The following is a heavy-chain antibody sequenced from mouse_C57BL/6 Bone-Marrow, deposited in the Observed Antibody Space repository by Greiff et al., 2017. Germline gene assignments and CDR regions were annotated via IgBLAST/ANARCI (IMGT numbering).Heavy chain of an antibody. J-gene: IGHJ4*01. V-gene: IGHV2-2*01. D-gene: IGHD2-3*01. CDR2: IWSGGST. Sequence: VKLQQSGPGLVQPSQSLSITCTVSGFSLTSYGVHWVRQSPAKGLEWLGVIWSGGSTDYNAAFISRLSISKDNSKSQVFFKMNSLQADDTAIYYCARKAFYDGYSYAMDYWGQGTSVTVSS. CDR3: ARKAFYDGYSYAMDY. CDR1: GFSLTSYG.